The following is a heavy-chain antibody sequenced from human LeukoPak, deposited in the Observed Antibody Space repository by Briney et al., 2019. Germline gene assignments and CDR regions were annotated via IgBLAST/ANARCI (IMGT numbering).Heavy chain of an antibody. J-gene: IGHJ4*02. V-gene: IGHV4-59*01. CDR2: IYYSGST. D-gene: IGHD2-2*01. CDR3: ARLGYCSSTSCSPFDY. CDR1: GGSISSYY. Sequence: SETLSLTCTVSGGSISSYYWSWIRQPPGKGLEWIGSIYYSGSTNYNPSLKSRVTISVDTSKNEFSLKLSSVTAADTAVYYCARLGYCSSTSCSPFDYWGQEALVTVSS.